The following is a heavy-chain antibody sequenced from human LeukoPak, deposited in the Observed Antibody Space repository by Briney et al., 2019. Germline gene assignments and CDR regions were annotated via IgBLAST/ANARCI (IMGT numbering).Heavy chain of an antibody. Sequence: SETLSLTCTVSGGSISSSSYYWGWIRQPPGTGLEWIGSIYYSGSTYYNPSLKSRVTISVDTSKNQFSLKLSSVTAADTAVYYCARVQTGYGAANWFDPWGQGTLVTVSS. V-gene: IGHV4-39*07. CDR3: ARVQTGYGAANWFDP. CDR1: GGSISSSSYY. D-gene: IGHD3-9*01. J-gene: IGHJ5*02. CDR2: IYYSGST.